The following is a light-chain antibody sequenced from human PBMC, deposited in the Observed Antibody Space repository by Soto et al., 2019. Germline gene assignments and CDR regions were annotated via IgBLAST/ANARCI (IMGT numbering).Light chain of an antibody. CDR3: QQYGGSPFT. J-gene: IGKJ3*01. CDR1: QSVSSY. V-gene: IGKV3-11*01. CDR2: DAS. Sequence: EIVLTQSPATLSLSTGERATLSCRARQSVSSYLAWYQQKPGEAPRLLIYDASNRTTGIPARFSGSGSGTDFALTISRLETEDFAVYYCQQYGGSPFTFGPGTKVDIK.